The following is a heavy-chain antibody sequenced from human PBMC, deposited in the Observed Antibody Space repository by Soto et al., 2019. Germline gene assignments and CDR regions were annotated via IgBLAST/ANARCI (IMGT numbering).Heavy chain of an antibody. V-gene: IGHV2-5*02. CDR2: IYWDDDK. D-gene: IGHD3-3*01. CDR1: GFSLTTSGVG. Sequence: QITLNESGPTQVKPRQTLTLTCTFSGFSLTTSGVGVGWIRQSPGKAPEWLALIYWDDDKRYSPSLKSRLTITKDTSKSQVVLTMADLDPADTATYYCAHRVLRTVFGLVTTTAIYFDFFGQGTPVAVSS. J-gene: IGHJ4*02. CDR3: AHRVLRTVFGLVTTTAIYFDF.